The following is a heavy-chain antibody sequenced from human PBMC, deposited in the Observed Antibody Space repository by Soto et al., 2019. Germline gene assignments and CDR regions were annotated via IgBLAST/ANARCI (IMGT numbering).Heavy chain of an antibody. Sequence: GGSLRLSCAASGFTFSSYAMSWVRQAPGKGLEWVSAISGSGGSTYDADSVKGRFTISRDNSKNTLYLQMNSLRAEDTAVYYCAKIVKSVLRGYFDYWGQGTLVTVSS. CDR3: AKIVKSVLRGYFDY. J-gene: IGHJ4*02. CDR2: ISGSGGST. V-gene: IGHV3-23*01. CDR1: GFTFSSYA. D-gene: IGHD2-15*01.